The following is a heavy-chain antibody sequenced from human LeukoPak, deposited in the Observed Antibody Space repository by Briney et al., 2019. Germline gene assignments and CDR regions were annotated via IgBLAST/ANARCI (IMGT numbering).Heavy chain of an antibody. V-gene: IGHV3-33*01. J-gene: IGHJ6*03. D-gene: IGHD6-6*01. CDR2: IWYDGNNN. CDR1: GFSFNNYG. CDR3: ARAGRPVLQYYYYYYMDV. Sequence: GGSLRLSCAASGFSFNNYGMHWVRQAPGKGLEWVAVIWYDGNNNNYADSLKGQFTISRDDSKNTLSLQMNSLRADDTAVYYCARAGRPVLQYYYYYYMDVWGEGTTVTVSS.